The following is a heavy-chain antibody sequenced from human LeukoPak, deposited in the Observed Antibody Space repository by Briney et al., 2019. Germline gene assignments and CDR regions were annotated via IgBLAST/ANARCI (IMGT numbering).Heavy chain of an antibody. CDR3: AREGRYCSGGSCSSSRRSFDY. V-gene: IGHV3-7*01. CDR1: GFTFSSYW. J-gene: IGHJ4*02. D-gene: IGHD2-15*01. CDR2: IKQDGSEK. Sequence: PGGSLRLSCAASGFTFSSYWMSWVRQAPGKGLEWVANIKQDGSEKYYVDSVKGRFTISRDNAKNSLYLQMNSLRAEDTAVYYCAREGRYCSGGSCSSSRRSFDYWGQGTLVTVSS.